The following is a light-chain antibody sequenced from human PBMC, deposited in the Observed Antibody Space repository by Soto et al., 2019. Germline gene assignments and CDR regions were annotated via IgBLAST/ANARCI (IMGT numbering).Light chain of an antibody. CDR2: GAS. Sequence: SVSVSVGYSGTRTGMASQDISSWLAWYQQRPGKAPVLLIFGASILQSGVSSRFSGSGAGTEFNLTINSLQPEDFGVYYCQQAHNLPVTFGGGTKVDIK. CDR1: QDISSW. V-gene: IGKV1-12*01. J-gene: IGKJ4*01. CDR3: QQAHNLPVT.